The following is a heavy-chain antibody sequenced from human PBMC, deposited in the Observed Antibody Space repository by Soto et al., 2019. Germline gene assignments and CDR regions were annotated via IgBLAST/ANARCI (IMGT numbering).Heavy chain of an antibody. V-gene: IGHV1-18*01. Sequence: QGQLVQSGGEVKKPGASVKVSCKASGYTFNNFGIAWVRQAPGQGLVWLGWINIYNGDTKYAQNVQGRVSVTRDTCTTLTYTVLRSPSSHVTVVYYCTRALWRRSWVPDYYDGMDVWGQGTTVTVSS. J-gene: IGHJ6*02. D-gene: IGHD3-16*01. CDR2: INIYNGDT. CDR1: GYTFNNFG. CDR3: TRALWRRSWVPDYYDGMDV.